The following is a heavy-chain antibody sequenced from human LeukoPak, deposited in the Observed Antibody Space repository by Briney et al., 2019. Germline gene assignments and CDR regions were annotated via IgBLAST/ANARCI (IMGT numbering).Heavy chain of an antibody. CDR3: ARDGTYHDFWSGYSRAGNWFDP. V-gene: IGHV1-69*13. D-gene: IGHD3-3*01. Sequence: ASVKVSCKASGGTFSSYAISWVRQAPGQGLEWVGGIIPIFGTANYAQKFQGRVTITADESTSTAYMELSSLRSEDTAVYYCARDGTYHDFWSGYSRAGNWFDPWGQGTLVTVSS. J-gene: IGHJ5*02. CDR2: IIPIFGTA. CDR1: GGTFSSYA.